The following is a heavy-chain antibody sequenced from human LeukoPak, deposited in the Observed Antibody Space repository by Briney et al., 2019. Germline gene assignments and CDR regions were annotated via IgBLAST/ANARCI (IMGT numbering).Heavy chain of an antibody. D-gene: IGHD3-10*01. CDR3: ASGYYGSGSYRAFDI. CDR1: GYTFTGYY. J-gene: IGHJ3*02. CDR2: INPNSGGT. Sequence: ASVKVSCKASGYTFTGYYMHWVRQAPGQGLGWMGWINPNSGGTNYAQKFQGRVTMTRDTSISTAYMELSRLRSDDTAVYYCASGYYGSGSYRAFDIWGQGTMVTVSS. V-gene: IGHV1-2*02.